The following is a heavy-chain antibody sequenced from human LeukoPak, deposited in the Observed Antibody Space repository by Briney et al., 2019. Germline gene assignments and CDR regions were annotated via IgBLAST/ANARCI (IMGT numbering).Heavy chain of an antibody. D-gene: IGHD5-18*01. CDR2: ISSSSYI. CDR1: GFTFSSYS. Sequence: GGSLRLSCAASGFTFSSYSMNWVRQAPGKGLEWVSSISSSSYINYADSVKGRFTISRDNAKNSLYLQMNSLRAEDTAVYYCARDDSDTAMVLLNYWGQGTLVTVSS. CDR3: ARDDSDTAMVLLNY. J-gene: IGHJ4*02. V-gene: IGHV3-21*01.